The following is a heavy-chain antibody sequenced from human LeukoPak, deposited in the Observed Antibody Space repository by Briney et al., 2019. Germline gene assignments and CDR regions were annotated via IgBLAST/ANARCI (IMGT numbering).Heavy chain of an antibody. J-gene: IGHJ2*01. CDR1: GFTFSSYG. V-gene: IGHV3-64D*06. Sequence: TGGSLRLSCSASGFTFSSYGMHWVRQAPGKGLEYVSAISSNGGSTYYADSVKGIFTISRDNSKNTLYLQMSSLRVEDTAVYYCARAGCSGGSCYSGDFDLWGRGTLVTVSS. CDR2: ISSNGGST. D-gene: IGHD2-15*01. CDR3: ARAGCSGGSCYSGDFDL.